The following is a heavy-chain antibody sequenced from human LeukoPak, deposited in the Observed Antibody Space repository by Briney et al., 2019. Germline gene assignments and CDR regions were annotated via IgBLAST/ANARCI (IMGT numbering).Heavy chain of an antibody. D-gene: IGHD3-22*01. J-gene: IGHJ3*02. CDR3: ARHCPYDNAASQDDSDI. V-gene: IGHV4-59*08. CDR1: SDSISSYY. CDR2: IRNSGRT. Sequence: PSETLSLTCTLSSDSISSYYWSWIRQPPGKGLEWLAYIRNSGRTNYDPSLKSRLTISLDTSKNQFSLDVRSVTAADTAVYYCARHCPYDNAASQDDSDIWGQGTMVTVSS.